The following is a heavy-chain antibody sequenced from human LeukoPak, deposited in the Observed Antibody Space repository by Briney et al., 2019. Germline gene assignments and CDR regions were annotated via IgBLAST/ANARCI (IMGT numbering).Heavy chain of an antibody. CDR2: IYSGSTT. J-gene: IGHJ4*02. CDR3: ARDLDGPENY. D-gene: IGHD3-3*01. CDR1: GFSVRNNY. V-gene: IGHV3-53*01. Sequence: GGSLRLSCAASGFSVRNNYMAWVRQAPGKGLEWVSVIYSGSTTMYADSVKGRFTISRDNSKNTLYLQMNSLRAEDTAVYYCARDLDGPENYWGQGTLVTVSS.